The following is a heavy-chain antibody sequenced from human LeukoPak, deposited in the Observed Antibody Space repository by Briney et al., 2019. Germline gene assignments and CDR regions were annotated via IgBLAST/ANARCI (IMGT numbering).Heavy chain of an antibody. J-gene: IGHJ5*02. CDR3: AREIVAERSNWFDP. Sequence: SETLSLTCTVSGGSIGSGGYYWSWIRQHPGKGLEWIGYIYYSGSTYYNPSLKSRVTISVDTSKNQFSLKLSSVTAADTAVYYCAREIVAERSNWFDPWGQGTLVTVSS. CDR1: GGSIGSGGYY. D-gene: IGHD3-16*02. CDR2: IYYSGST. V-gene: IGHV4-31*03.